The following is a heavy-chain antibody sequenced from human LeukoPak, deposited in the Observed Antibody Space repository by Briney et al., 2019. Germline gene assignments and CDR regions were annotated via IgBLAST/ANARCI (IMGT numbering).Heavy chain of an antibody. CDR1: GFTFSIYA. CDR2: VSYHGRNQ. Sequence: GGSLRLSCAASGFTFSIYAIHWVRQVPGGGLEWAAVVSYHGRNQYYADSVKGRFIASRDNSKNTVSLQMNSLRPEDTAVYYCARDQGDAGNRIKRDGHYMDVWGKGTTVTVSS. J-gene: IGHJ6*03. CDR3: ARDQGDAGNRIKRDGHYMDV. D-gene: IGHD1-1*01. V-gene: IGHV3-30*01.